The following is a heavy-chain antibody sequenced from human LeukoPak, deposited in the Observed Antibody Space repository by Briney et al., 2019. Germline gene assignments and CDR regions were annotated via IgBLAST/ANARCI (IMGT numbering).Heavy chain of an antibody. V-gene: IGHV3-74*03. CDR3: VRDLGDY. J-gene: IGHJ4*02. Sequence: VGSLRLSCVASGFTLRTYWMNWVRQGPGKALLWVARIDRDGTLMTHADSVEGRFTISGDNAQNTVYLQMNDLRDEDTATYYCVRDLGDYWGQGTLVTVSS. CDR2: IDRDGTLM. CDR1: GFTLRTYW.